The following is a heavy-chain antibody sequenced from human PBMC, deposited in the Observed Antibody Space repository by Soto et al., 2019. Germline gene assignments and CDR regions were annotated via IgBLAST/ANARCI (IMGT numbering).Heavy chain of an antibody. V-gene: IGHV3-30-3*01. CDR1: GFTFSSYA. CDR3: ARAGDDYDILTGYPGY. CDR2: ISYDGSNK. D-gene: IGHD3-9*01. Sequence: PGGSLRLSCAASGFTFSSYAMHWVRQAPGKGLEWVAVISYDGSNKYYADSVKGRFTISRDNSKNTLFLQMNSLRAGDTAVYYCARAGDDYDILTGYPGYWGQGTLVTVSS. J-gene: IGHJ4*02.